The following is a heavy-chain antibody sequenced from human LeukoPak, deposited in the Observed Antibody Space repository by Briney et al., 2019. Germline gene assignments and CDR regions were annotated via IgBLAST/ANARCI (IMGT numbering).Heavy chain of an antibody. V-gene: IGHV3-23*01. CDR1: GFTFSSYA. CDR2: ISGSGGST. J-gene: IGHJ4*02. CDR3: AKGRGSSSSDAFDY. D-gene: IGHD6-6*01. Sequence: GGSLRLSCTASGFTFSSYAMSWVRQAPGKGLEWVSTISGSGGSTYYADSVKGRFTISRDNSKNTLYLQMNSLRAEDTAVYYCAKGRGSSSSDAFDYWGQGTLVTVSS.